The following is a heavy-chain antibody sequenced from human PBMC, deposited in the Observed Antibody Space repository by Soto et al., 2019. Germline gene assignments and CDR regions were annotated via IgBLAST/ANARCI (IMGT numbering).Heavy chain of an antibody. CDR2: IWYDGSNK. V-gene: IGHV3-33*01. CDR1: GLTFSSYG. Sequence: PGGSLRLSCAASGLTFSSYGMHWVRQAPGKGLEWVAVIWYDGSNKYYADSVKGRLTISRDNSKNTLYLQMNSLRAEDTAVYYCAREMTVDSSGWYTSDYWGQGTLVTVSS. CDR3: AREMTVDSSGWYTSDY. J-gene: IGHJ4*02. D-gene: IGHD6-19*01.